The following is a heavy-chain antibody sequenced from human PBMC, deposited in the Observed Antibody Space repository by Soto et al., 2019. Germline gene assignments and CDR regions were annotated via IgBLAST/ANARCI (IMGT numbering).Heavy chain of an antibody. D-gene: IGHD5-12*01. CDR3: ARAKPVEYSGYDPGQNYYSYGMDV. CDR2: IIPIFGTP. Sequence: GASVKVSCKASGGTFSNYAISWVRQAPGQGLEWMGGIIPIFGTPNYAQKFQGRVTITADESTSTAYLELSSLRSEDTAMYFCARAKPVEYSGYDPGQNYYSYGMDVWGQGTTVTVSS. CDR1: GGTFSNYA. J-gene: IGHJ6*02. V-gene: IGHV1-69*13.